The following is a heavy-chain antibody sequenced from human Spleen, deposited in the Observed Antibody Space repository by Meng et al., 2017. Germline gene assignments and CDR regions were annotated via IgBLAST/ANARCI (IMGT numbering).Heavy chain of an antibody. CDR2: IYHSGST. CDR1: DYSINSGLY. V-gene: IGHV4-38-2*02. CDR3: ARDEDISAAAKLFGDY. Sequence: SETLSLTCTVSDYSINSGLYWGWIRQPPGKGLDWIGSIYHSGSTYYNPSLKSRVTISIDTSKNQFSLILLSVTAADTAVYYCARDEDISAAAKLFGDYWGQGTLVTVSS. D-gene: IGHD6-13*01. J-gene: IGHJ4*02.